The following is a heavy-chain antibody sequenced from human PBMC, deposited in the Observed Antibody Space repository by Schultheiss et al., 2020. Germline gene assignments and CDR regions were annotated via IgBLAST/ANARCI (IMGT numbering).Heavy chain of an antibody. J-gene: IGHJ5*02. V-gene: IGHV3-48*03. CDR1: GFTFNGYE. D-gene: IGHD4-11*01. Sequence: GGSLRLSCVASGFTFNGYEMNWIRQAPGKGLEWVSYISSSGGSTHYADSVKGRFIISRDNSKNTLYLQMNNLRGEDTAVYYCARDQYPLAFDPWGQGSLVTVSS. CDR2: ISSSGGST. CDR3: ARDQYPLAFDP.